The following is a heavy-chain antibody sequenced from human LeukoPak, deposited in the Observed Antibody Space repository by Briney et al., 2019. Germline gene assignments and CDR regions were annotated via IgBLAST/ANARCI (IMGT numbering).Heavy chain of an antibody. V-gene: IGHV3-53*01. D-gene: IGHD2-8*02. J-gene: IGHJ5*02. Sequence: GGSLRLSCAASGFTVSSNYMSWVRQAPGKGLEWVSFVYSDGGTYYADSVKGRFTISRDSSKNALSLQMNSLRAEDTALYYCARAGLHCTVTIFYPNWFDPWGQGTLVTVSS. CDR2: VYSDGGT. CDR1: GFTVSSNY. CDR3: ARAGLHCTVTIFYPNWFDP.